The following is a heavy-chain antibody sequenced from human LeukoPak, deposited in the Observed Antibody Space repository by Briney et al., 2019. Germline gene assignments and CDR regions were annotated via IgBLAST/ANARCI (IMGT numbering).Heavy chain of an antibody. CDR2: INHSGSTT. CDR3: ARGESSSSWSYYYYYCMDV. V-gene: IGHV4-34*01. J-gene: IGHJ6*03. CDR1: GGTFSAYY. Sequence: SETLSLTCAVYGGTFSAYYWSWIRQPPGKGLEWIGEINHSGSTTNYNPSLKSRVTISVDTSKNQFSLKLSSVTAADTAVYYCARGESSSSWSYYYYYCMDVWGKGTTVTISS. D-gene: IGHD6-13*01.